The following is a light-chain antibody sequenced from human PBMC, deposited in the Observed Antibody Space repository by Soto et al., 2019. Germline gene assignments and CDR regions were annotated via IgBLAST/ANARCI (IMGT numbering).Light chain of an antibody. CDR1: SGDIGTYNL. Sequence: QSVLTQPASVSGSPEQSITISCTGTSGDIGTYNLVSWYQQHPGKAPKLMIYEVSNRPSGVSNRFSGSKSGYTASLTISGLQAEDEADYYCNSQRSSGTRVFGTGTKVTVL. CDR2: EVS. V-gene: IGLV2-14*02. CDR3: NSQRSSGTRV. J-gene: IGLJ1*01.